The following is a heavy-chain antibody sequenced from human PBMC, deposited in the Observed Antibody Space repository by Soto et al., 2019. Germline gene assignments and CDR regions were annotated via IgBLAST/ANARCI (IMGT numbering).Heavy chain of an antibody. CDR1: GYTFTSYY. J-gene: IGHJ4*02. CDR2: INPSGGST. V-gene: IGHV1-46*01. D-gene: IGHD3-16*01. CDR3: ARDPPWHY. Sequence: DSVKVCFKSCGYTFTSYYMHWVRQAPGQGLEWMGIINPSGGSTSYAQKFQGRVTMTRDTSTSTVYMELSSLRSEDTAVYYCARDPPWHYWGQGTMVTVSS.